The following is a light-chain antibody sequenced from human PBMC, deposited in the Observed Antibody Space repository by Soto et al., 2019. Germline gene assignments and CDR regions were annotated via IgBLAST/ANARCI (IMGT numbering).Light chain of an antibody. CDR2: GAS. Sequence: EIVMTQSPATLSVSPGERATLSCRASQSVSSNLAWYQQKPGQAPRLLIYGASTGATGIPARFSGSGSGTEFTLTISSLQSEDFAVYYCKQYNNWPPVTFRGGTKV. V-gene: IGKV3-15*01. J-gene: IGKJ4*01. CDR1: QSVSSN. CDR3: KQYNNWPPVT.